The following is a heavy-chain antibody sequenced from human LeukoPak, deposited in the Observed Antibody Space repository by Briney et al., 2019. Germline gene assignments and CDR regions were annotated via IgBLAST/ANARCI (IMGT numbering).Heavy chain of an antibody. V-gene: IGHV3-49*04. Sequence: PGGSLRLSCIASGFTFGDYAMTWVRQAPGKGLEWVGFIRSKANGGTTEYAASVKGRFTISRDASKSIAYLEVNSLQTEDTAVYYCSRGWSVAAAAHYDHWGQGTLVTVSS. D-gene: IGHD2-2*01. CDR3: SRGWSVAAAAHYDH. CDR1: GFTFGDYA. CDR2: IRSKANGGTT. J-gene: IGHJ4*02.